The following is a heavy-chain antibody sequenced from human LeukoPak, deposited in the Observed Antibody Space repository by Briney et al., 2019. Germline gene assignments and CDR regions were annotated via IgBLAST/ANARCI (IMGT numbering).Heavy chain of an antibody. CDR1: GGSFSGYY. CDR3: ARFSDESAGRYYYYGMDV. J-gene: IGHJ6*02. Sequence: KPSETLSLTCAVYGGSFSGYYWSWIRQPPGKGLEWIGEINHSGSTNYNPSLKSRVTMSVDTSKNQFSLKLSSVTAADTAVYYCARFSDESAGRYYYYGMDVWGQGTTVTVSS. D-gene: IGHD3-10*01. CDR2: INHSGST. V-gene: IGHV4-34*01.